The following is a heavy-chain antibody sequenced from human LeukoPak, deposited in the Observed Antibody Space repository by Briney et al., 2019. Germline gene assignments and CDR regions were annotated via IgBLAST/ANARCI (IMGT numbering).Heavy chain of an antibody. D-gene: IGHD3-10*02. CDR1: GFTFDNYA. CDR3: AKCSAGYYNDTFDI. V-gene: IGHV3-23*01. CDR2: ICGGGVKR. Sequence: GGSLRLSCAASGFTFDNYAMNWVRQAPGKGLEWVSYICGGGVKRHYSDSVKGRFTISRDNPKNTLYLQINTLRGEDTAMYYCAKCSAGYYNDTFDIWGRGTMVTVSS. J-gene: IGHJ3*02.